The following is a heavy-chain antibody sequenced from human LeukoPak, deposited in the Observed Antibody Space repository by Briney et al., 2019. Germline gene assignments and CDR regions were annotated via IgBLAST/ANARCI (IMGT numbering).Heavy chain of an antibody. V-gene: IGHV4-34*01. Sequence: SETLSLTCAVYGGSFSGYYWSWIRQPPGKGLERIGEINHSGSTNYNPSLKSRVTISVDTSKNQFSLKLSSVTAADTAVYYCARDDVTRGVFDYWGQGTLVTVSS. CDR2: INHSGST. CDR1: GGSFSGYY. CDR3: ARDDVTRGVFDY. J-gene: IGHJ4*02. D-gene: IGHD3-10*01.